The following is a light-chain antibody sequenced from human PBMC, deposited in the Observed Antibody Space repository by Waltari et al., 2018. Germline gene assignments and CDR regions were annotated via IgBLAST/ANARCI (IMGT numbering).Light chain of an antibody. CDR2: EVT. CDR3: SSYTSSNTYL. CDR1: SSDVGFYNR. J-gene: IGLJ1*01. V-gene: IGLV2-18*02. Sequence: QSALTQPPSVSGSPGQSVTISCTGPSSDVGFYNRVSWYQQSPGTAPKLMIYEVTNLPSGVPDRFSGSKSGDTASLTISGLQAEDEADYYCSSYTSSNTYLFGTGTKVTVL.